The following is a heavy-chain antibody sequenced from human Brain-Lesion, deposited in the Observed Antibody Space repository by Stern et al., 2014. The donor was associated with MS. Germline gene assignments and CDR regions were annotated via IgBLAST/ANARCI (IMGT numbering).Heavy chain of an antibody. V-gene: IGHV1-69*01. CDR1: GGLFRSHA. Sequence: VQLVASGPEVKKPGSSVKVSCKASGGLFRSHAISWVRQAPGQGLEWMGGIIAIFGTTKYAQKFQGRVSITADESTNTVYMELSSLRHEDTALYYCAREAGYSFSYYGLDVWGLGTSVTVSS. CDR2: IIAIFGTT. CDR3: AREAGYSFSYYGLDV. J-gene: IGHJ6*02. D-gene: IGHD5-18*01.